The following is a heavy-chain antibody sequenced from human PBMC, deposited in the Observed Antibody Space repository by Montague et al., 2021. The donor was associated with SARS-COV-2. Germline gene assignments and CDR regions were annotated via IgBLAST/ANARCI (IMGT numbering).Heavy chain of an antibody. CDR3: VRASLIKARIAVAGTTVY. CDR1: GFTFNNYA. Sequence: SLRLSFAASGFTFNNYAMHWVRQAPGKGLEWAAIISYDGSNKYYADSVKGRFAISRDNSKNTLYLQMNSLRAEDTAVYYCVRASLIKARIAVAGTTVYWGQGTLVTISS. D-gene: IGHD6-19*01. CDR2: ISYDGSNK. J-gene: IGHJ4*02. V-gene: IGHV3-30*09.